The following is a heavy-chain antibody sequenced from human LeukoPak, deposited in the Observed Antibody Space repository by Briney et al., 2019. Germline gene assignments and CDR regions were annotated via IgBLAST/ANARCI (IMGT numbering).Heavy chain of an antibody. CDR3: ASGGKYCTGGACYGD. V-gene: IGHV3-53*01. CDR2: IYSGGAT. Sequence: PGGSLRLSCAASGFIVSDDYISWVRQTPGKGLEWVSVIYSGGATFYADSVKGRSTISRDNSKNTVHLQMNSLRAEDTAVYYCASGGKYCTGGACYGDWGQGTLVTVSS. D-gene: IGHD2-8*02. J-gene: IGHJ4*02. CDR1: GFIVSDDY.